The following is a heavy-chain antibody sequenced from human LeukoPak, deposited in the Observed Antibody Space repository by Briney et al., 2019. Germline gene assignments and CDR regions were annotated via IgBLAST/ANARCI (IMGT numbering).Heavy chain of an antibody. D-gene: IGHD3-10*01. V-gene: IGHV3-33*01. CDR2: IWYDGSNK. Sequence: PGGSLRLSCAASGFTFSSYGMHWVRQAPGKGLEWVAVIWYDGSNKYYADSVKGRFTTSRDNAKNSLYLQMNGLRAEDTAVYYCARGRSITLLRGVAMSDGFDVWGQGAMVTVSS. CDR3: ARGRSITLLRGVAMSDGFDV. J-gene: IGHJ3*01. CDR1: GFTFSSYG.